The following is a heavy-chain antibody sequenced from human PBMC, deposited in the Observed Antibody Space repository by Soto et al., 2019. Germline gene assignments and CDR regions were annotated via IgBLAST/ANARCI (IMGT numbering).Heavy chain of an antibody. CDR1: GDSISTNHW. Sequence: QVQLQESGPGLVKPSGTLSLTCAVSGDSISTNHWWTWVRQPPGKGLEWIGEVYHSGSTNYSPSPXSRVVISVDMSNTLFSLTLTSVTAADTAVYYCASSGGGEDYWGQGTLVTVSS. J-gene: IGHJ4*02. CDR3: ASSGGGEDY. CDR2: VYHSGST. V-gene: IGHV4-4*02. D-gene: IGHD3-16*01.